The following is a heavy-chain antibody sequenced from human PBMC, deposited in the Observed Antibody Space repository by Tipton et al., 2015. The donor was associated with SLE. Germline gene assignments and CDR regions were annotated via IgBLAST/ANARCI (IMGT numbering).Heavy chain of an antibody. CDR1: GFKFGNYA. CDR3: AKDRDMGSSWYHY. J-gene: IGHJ4*02. Sequence: SLRLSCVASGFKFGNYAMTWVRQAPGKGLEWVSAISGTGDSAYYADSVKGRFTISRDNSKNTLYLQMNSLSAEDTATYYCAKDRDMGSSWYHYWGQGTLVTVSS. D-gene: IGHD6-13*01. V-gene: IGHV3-23*01. CDR2: ISGTGDSA.